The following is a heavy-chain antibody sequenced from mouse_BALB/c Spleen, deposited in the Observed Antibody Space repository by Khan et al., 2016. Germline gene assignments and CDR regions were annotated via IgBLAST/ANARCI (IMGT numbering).Heavy chain of an antibody. CDR1: GFSLTGYG. Sequence: QVQLKQSGPGLVAPSPSLSITCTVSGFSLTGYGVNWVRQPPGKGLEWLGLIWGAGSTDYHSALKSRLSISKDNSTSQVFFTMNSLQTDDTARGYCARVHFYDPEVLAYWGQGTRVTVSA. D-gene: IGHD2-3*01. V-gene: IGHV2-6-7*01. CDR2: IWGAGST. CDR3: ARVHFYDPEVLAY. J-gene: IGHJ3*01.